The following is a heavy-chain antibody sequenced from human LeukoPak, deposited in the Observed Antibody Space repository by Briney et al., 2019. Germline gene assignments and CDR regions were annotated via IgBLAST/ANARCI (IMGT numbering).Heavy chain of an antibody. CDR2: IYYSGST. J-gene: IGHJ4*02. D-gene: IGHD7-27*01. V-gene: IGHV4-59*01. CDR3: ARSLNWGVDY. Sequence: SETLYLTCTVSGGSISSYYWSGIRQPPGKGLEWIGYIYYSGSTNYNPSLKSRVTISVDTSKNQFSLKLSSVTAADTAVYYCARSLNWGVDYWGQGTLVTVSS. CDR1: GGSISSYY.